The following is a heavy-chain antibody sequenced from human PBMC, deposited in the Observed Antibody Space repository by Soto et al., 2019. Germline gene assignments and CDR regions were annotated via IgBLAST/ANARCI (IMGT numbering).Heavy chain of an antibody. CDR3: ARLDGSYYDFWSGYLRVVGNPLVNDY. V-gene: IGHV1-18*01. J-gene: IGHJ4*02. D-gene: IGHD3-3*01. CDR2: ISAYNGNT. Sequence: ASVKVSCKASGYTFTSYGISWVRQAPGQGLEWMGWISAYNGNTNYAQKLQGRVTMTTDTSTSTAYMELRSLRSDDTAVYYCARLDGSYYDFWSGYLRVVGNPLVNDYWGQVTLVTVSS. CDR1: GYTFTSYG.